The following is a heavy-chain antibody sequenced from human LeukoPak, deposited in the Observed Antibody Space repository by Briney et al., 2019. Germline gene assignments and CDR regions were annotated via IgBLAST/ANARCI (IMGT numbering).Heavy chain of an antibody. CDR2: ISGSGGST. CDR1: GFTFSSYS. J-gene: IGHJ4*02. Sequence: GGSLRLSCAASGFTFSSYSMNWVSQAPGKGLEWVSAISGSGGSTYYADSVKGRFTISRDNSKNTLYLQMNSLRAEDTAVYYCAKAGYFLKYYFDYWGQGTLVTVSS. D-gene: IGHD6-13*01. CDR3: AKAGYFLKYYFDY. V-gene: IGHV3-23*01.